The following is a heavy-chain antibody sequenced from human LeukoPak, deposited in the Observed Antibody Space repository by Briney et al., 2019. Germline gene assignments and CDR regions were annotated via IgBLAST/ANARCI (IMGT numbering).Heavy chain of an antibody. CDR3: ARELYDFWTPDY. J-gene: IGHJ4*02. CDR2: IIPILGIA. CDR1: GGTSSSYA. D-gene: IGHD3-3*01. Sequence: ASVKVSCKASGGTSSSYAISWVRQAPGQGLEWMGRIIPILGIANYAQKFQGRVTITADKSTSTAYMELSSLRSEDTAVYYCARELYDFWTPDYWGQGTLVTVSS. V-gene: IGHV1-69*04.